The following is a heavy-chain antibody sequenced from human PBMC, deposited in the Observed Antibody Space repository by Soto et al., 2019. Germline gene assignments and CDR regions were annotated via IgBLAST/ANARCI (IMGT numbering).Heavy chain of an antibody. Sequence: GGSLRLSCAASGFTFSSYAMHWVRQAPGKGLEWVAVISYDGSNKYYADSVKGRFTISRDNSKNTLYLQMNSLRAEDTAVYYCARDIEGPSLRDSGSYYAENYYGMDVWGQGTTVTVSS. CDR2: ISYDGSNK. CDR1: GFTFSSYA. D-gene: IGHD1-26*01. CDR3: ARDIEGPSLRDSGSYYAENYYGMDV. J-gene: IGHJ6*02. V-gene: IGHV3-30-3*01.